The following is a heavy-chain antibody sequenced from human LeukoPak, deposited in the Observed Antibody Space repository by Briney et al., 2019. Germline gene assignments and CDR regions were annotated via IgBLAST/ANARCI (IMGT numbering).Heavy chain of an antibody. CDR1: GFTFSTYS. D-gene: IGHD3/OR15-3a*01. V-gene: IGHV3-48*02. J-gene: IGHJ4*02. CDR2: ISTSSSGI. CDR3: GRDKDWAFDF. Sequence: PGGSLRLSCAASGFTFSTYSMNWVRQAPGKGLEWVSYISTSSSGIYFADSVKGRFTISRDNAKNSLYLQMNSLRDEDTAVYFCGRDKDWAFDFWGQGTLVTVS.